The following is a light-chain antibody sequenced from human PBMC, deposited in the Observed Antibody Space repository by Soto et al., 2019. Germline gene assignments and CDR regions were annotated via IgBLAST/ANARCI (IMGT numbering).Light chain of an antibody. CDR3: CSYAGSYTFV. CDR2: DVS. CDR1: SSDVGVYNY. V-gene: IGLV2-11*01. Sequence: QSVLTQPRSVSGSPGQSVTISCTGTSSDVGVYNYASWYQQYPGKAPKIMIYDVSKRPPGVPDRFSGSKSDNTASLTISGLQAEDEADYYCCSYAGSYTFVFGIGTKVTVL. J-gene: IGLJ1*01.